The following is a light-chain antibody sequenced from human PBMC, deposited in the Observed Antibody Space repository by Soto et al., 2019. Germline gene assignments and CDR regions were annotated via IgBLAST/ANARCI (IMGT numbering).Light chain of an antibody. V-gene: IGLV2-14*01. CDR3: SSYTTIKTVV. Sequence: QSMLTHPASVSGSPGQSITISCTGTSSDIGTYKYFSWFQHHPGKAPKLIIFXVXNXXLGISDRFSGFKSANTAYLTISGVQPEDEADYHCSSYTTIKTVVFGGGTQLTVL. CDR1: SSDIGTYKY. J-gene: IGLJ2*01. CDR2: XVX.